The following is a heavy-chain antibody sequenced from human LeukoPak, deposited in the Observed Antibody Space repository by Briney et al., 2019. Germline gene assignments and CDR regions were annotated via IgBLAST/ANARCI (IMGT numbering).Heavy chain of an antibody. CDR2: IYYSGSI. CDR1: GGSISSYY. Sequence: PSETLSLTCTVSGGSISSYYWNWIRQPPGKGLEWIGYIYYSGSIKYNPSLKSRVTISLDTSKNQFSLELSSVTAADTAVYYCARGRKQQAFDYWGQGTLVTVSS. CDR3: ARGRKQQAFDY. V-gene: IGHV4-59*01. J-gene: IGHJ4*02. D-gene: IGHD6-13*01.